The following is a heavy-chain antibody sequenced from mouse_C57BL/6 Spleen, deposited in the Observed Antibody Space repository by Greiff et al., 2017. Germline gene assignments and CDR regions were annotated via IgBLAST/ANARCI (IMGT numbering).Heavy chain of an antibody. CDR3: RGGYGNYGWYFDV. D-gene: IGHD2-1*01. V-gene: IGHV1-83*01. CDR2: YPGSGNTY. J-gene: IGHJ1*03. CDR1: YTFTDYYM. Sequence: VHVKQSGPELVKPGASVKMSCKASGYTFTDYYMHWVKQKPGKGLEWIGEIYPGSGNTYYNEKFKGKATLTADTSSSTAYMQLSSLTSEDSAVYFCARGGYGNYGWYFDVWGTGTTVTVSS.